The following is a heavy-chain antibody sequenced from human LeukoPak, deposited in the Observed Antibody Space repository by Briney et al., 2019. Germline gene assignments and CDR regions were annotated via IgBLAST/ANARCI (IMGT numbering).Heavy chain of an antibody. D-gene: IGHD2-15*01. V-gene: IGHV4-39*01. CDR1: GGSISSSSYY. J-gene: IGHJ4*02. Sequence: SETLSLTCTVSGGSISSSSYYWGWIRQPPGKGLEWIGSIYYSGSTYYNPSLKSRVTISVDTSKNQFSLKLSSVTAADTAVYYCARQDCSGGSCLIDYWGQGTLVTVSS. CDR2: IYYSGST. CDR3: ARQDCSGGSCLIDY.